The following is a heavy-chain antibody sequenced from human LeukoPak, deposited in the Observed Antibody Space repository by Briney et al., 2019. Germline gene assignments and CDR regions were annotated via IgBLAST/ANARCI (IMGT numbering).Heavy chain of an antibody. Sequence: ASVKVSCKASGYTFTNYGISWVRQAPGQGLEWMGWISGYNGNTNYAQKLQGRVTMTTDTSTSTAYMELRSLRSDDTAVYYCARSVRNGHIDYWGQGTLVTVSS. CDR1: GYTFTNYG. D-gene: IGHD2-21*01. J-gene: IGHJ4*02. V-gene: IGHV1-18*01. CDR2: ISGYNGNT. CDR3: ARSVRNGHIDY.